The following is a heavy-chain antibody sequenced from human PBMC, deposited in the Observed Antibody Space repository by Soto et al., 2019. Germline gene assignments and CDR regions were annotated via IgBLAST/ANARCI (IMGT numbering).Heavy chain of an antibody. V-gene: IGHV3-9*01. CDR1: GFTFDDCA. CDR2: ISWNRGSI. CDR3: AKDGYCSGGSCYSGFPFFFDY. D-gene: IGHD2-15*01. J-gene: IGHJ4*02. Sequence: GGSLRLSCAASGFTFDDCAMHWVRQAPGKGLEWVSGISWNRGSIGYADSVKGRFTISRDNAKNSLYLQMNSLRVEDTAIYYCAKDGYCSGGSCYSGFPFFFDYWGLGTLVTVSS.